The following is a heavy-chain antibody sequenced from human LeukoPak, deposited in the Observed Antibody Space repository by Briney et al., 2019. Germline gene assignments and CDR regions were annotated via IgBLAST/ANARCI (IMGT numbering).Heavy chain of an antibody. CDR3: ARVTGYMIEDYFDY. J-gene: IGHJ4*02. D-gene: IGHD3-22*01. V-gene: IGHV4-59*01. CDR1: GGSISSYY. CDR2: IYYSGST. Sequence: SETLSLTCTVSGGSISSYYWSWIRQPPGKGLEWIGYIYYSGSTNYNPSLKSRVTITVDTSKNQFSLRLRSVTAADTAVYYCARVTGYMIEDYFDYWGQGTLVTVSS.